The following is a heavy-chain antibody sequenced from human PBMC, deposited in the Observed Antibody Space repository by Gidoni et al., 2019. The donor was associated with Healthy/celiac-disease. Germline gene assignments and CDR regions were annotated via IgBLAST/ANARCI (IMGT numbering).Heavy chain of an antibody. CDR1: GYTFTSYS. D-gene: IGHD3-22*01. V-gene: IGHV1-46*01. CDR3: ARDQRNYYDSSGTHAAGAFDI. Sequence: QVQLVQSGAEVKKPGASVKVSCKASGYTFTSYSMHWVRQAPGQGLEWMGIINPSGGSTSYAQKFQGRVTMTRDTSTSTVYMELSSLRSEDTAVYYCARDQRNYYDSSGTHAAGAFDIWGQGTMVTVSS. CDR2: INPSGGST. J-gene: IGHJ3*02.